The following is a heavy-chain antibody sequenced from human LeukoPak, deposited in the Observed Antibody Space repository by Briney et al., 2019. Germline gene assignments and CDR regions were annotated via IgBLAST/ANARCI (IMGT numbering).Heavy chain of an antibody. D-gene: IGHD3-3*01. V-gene: IGHV1-18*01. CDR3: ARLYDFWSGSNQHVGGNYDY. Sequence: ASVKVSCKASGYTFTSYGISWVRQAPGQGLEWIGWISAYNGNTNYAQKLQGRVTMTTDTSTSTAYMELRSLRSDDTAVYYCARLYDFWSGSNQHVGGNYDYWGQGTLVTVSS. J-gene: IGHJ4*02. CDR1: GYTFTSYG. CDR2: ISAYNGNT.